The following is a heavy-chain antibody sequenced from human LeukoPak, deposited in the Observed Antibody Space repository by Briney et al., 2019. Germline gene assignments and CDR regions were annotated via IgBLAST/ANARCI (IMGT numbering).Heavy chain of an antibody. D-gene: IGHD1-14*01. J-gene: IGHJ3*02. CDR3: AREKRGISAFDI. CDR1: GGSISSSSYY. CDR2: IYYSGST. Sequence: SETLSLTCTVSGGSISSSSYYWGWIRQPPGKGLEWIGSIYYSGSTYYNPSLKSRVTISVDTSKNQFSLKLSSVTAADTAVYYCAREKRGISAFDIWGQGTMVTVSS. V-gene: IGHV4-39*07.